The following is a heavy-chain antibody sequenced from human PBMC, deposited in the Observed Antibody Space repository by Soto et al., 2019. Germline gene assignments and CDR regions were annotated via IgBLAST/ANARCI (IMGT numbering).Heavy chain of an antibody. V-gene: IGHV4-30-4*08. Sequence: TLSVTCFVSGGPVSCDDLYWSWIRHLPGKGLEWIANVYHTGTTYYNPSLKSRVSMSVDTSQNQFSMILASVTAAATAVYYCARALVTDYNSRDYHYYFAMDVWGQGTSVTV. CDR2: VYHTGTT. J-gene: IGHJ6*02. CDR1: GGPVSCDDLY. CDR3: ARALVTDYNSRDYHYYFAMDV. D-gene: IGHD3-22*01.